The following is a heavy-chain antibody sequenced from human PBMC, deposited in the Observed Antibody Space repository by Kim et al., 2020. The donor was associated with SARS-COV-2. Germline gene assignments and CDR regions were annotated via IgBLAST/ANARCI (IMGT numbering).Heavy chain of an antibody. J-gene: IGHJ4*02. D-gene: IGHD3-10*01. V-gene: IGHV3-23*01. Sequence: SVKGRFTISRDKSKNTMYLQMNSLRAEDTAVYYCAKDLVNYGSGSYGGGYWGQGTLVTVSS. CDR3: AKDLVNYGSGSYGGGY.